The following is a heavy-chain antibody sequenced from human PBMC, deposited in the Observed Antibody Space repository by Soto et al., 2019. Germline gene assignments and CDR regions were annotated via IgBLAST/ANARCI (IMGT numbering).Heavy chain of an antibody. CDR3: ARDTPPTDY. CDR1: GYTFTSYH. CDR2: ISAYNTNT. Sequence: VQLVQSGAEVKKPGASVKVSCKTSGYTFTSYHISWVRQAPGQGLEWMGWISAYNTNTNYAQKFQGRVTMTTDTLTSTAYVELRSLRSDDTAVYYCARDTPPTDYWGQGTLVTVSS. V-gene: IGHV1-18*01. J-gene: IGHJ4*02.